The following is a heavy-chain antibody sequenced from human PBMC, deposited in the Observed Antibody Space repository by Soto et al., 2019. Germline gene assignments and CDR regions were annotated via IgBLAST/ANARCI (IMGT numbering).Heavy chain of an antibody. CDR1: GFTFSSYG. J-gene: IGHJ3*02. Sequence: PRGSLRLSCAASGFTFSSYGMHWVRQAPGKGLEWVAVISYDGSNRYYADSVKGRFTISRDNSKNTLYLQMNSLRAEDTAVYYCAKVLAWLRFSLGAFDIWGQGTMVTVSS. V-gene: IGHV3-30*18. D-gene: IGHD5-12*01. CDR3: AKVLAWLRFSLGAFDI. CDR2: ISYDGSNR.